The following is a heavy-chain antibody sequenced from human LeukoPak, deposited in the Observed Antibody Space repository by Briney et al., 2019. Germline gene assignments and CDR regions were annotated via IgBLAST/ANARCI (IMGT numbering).Heavy chain of an antibody. V-gene: IGHV4-59*01. CDR3: GRVHSYNYYAEADY. Sequence: SETLSLTCIGSSCSISGYYWSWIRQPPGKGLEWIGYIYYSGSTTYNPSLKSRATISLDTSKKQFSLKVTSVTAADTAVYYCGRVHSYNYYAEADYWGQGTLVTVSS. CDR2: IYYSGST. CDR1: SCSISGYY. D-gene: IGHD3-22*01. J-gene: IGHJ4*02.